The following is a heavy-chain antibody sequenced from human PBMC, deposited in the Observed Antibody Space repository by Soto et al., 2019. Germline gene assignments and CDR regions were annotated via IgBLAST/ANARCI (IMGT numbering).Heavy chain of an antibody. J-gene: IGHJ4*02. D-gene: IGHD6-13*01. V-gene: IGHV1-18*01. CDR3: ATDRSSSHH. CDR1: GYTFTNFD. Sequence: QVQLVQSGAEVKKPGASVKVSCKTSGYTFTNFDITWVRQAPGQGLEWMGWISTYNGETNYAQNVQDRVTITTDTSTSTAYMELRSLTSDDTAVYYCATDRSSSHHWGQGTLVTVSS. CDR2: ISTYNGET.